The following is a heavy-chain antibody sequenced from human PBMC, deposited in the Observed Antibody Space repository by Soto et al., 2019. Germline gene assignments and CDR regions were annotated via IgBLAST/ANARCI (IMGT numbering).Heavy chain of an antibody. CDR3: ARHDLDIVVVPAAMGYFDY. J-gene: IGHJ4*02. V-gene: IGHV4-39*01. CDR2: IYYSGST. CDR1: GGSISSSSYY. Sequence: PSETLSLTCTVSGGSISSSSYYWGWIRQPPGKGMEWIGSIYYSGSTYYNKSLKSRVTISVDTSKKQFSLKLNSVTAADTAVYYCARHDLDIVVVPAAMGYFDYWGQGTLVTVSS. D-gene: IGHD2-2*01.